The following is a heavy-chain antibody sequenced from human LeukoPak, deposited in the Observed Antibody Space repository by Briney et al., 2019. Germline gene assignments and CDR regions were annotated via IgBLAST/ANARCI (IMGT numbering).Heavy chain of an antibody. V-gene: IGHV4-34*01. CDR1: GGPFGVYY. D-gene: IGHD3-10*01. Sequence: SETLSLTCAVYGGPFGVYYLGWVRQPPGKGLEWIGEINHSGSTNYNPSLKSRVTISVDTSKNHFSLKLSSVTAADTAVYYCAGPGAGDLDYWGQGTLVTVSS. CDR3: AGPGAGDLDY. CDR2: INHSGST. J-gene: IGHJ4*02.